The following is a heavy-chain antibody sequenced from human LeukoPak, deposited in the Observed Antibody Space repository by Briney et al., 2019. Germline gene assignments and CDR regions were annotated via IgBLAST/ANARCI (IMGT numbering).Heavy chain of an antibody. CDR3: AKESGSGSYYTYYYYYGIDV. J-gene: IGHJ6*04. D-gene: IGHD3-10*01. Sequence: PGGSLRLSCAASGFTFSSYAMSWVRQAPGKGLEWVSAISGSGGSTYYADSVKGRFTISRDNSKNTLYLQMNSLRAEDTAVYYCAKESGSGSYYTYYYYYGIDVWGKGTTVTVSS. V-gene: IGHV3-23*01. CDR1: GFTFSSYA. CDR2: ISGSGGST.